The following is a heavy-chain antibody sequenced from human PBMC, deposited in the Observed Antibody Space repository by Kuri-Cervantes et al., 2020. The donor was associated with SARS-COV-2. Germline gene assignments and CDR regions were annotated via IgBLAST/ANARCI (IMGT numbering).Heavy chain of an antibody. D-gene: IGHD2-15*01. CDR3: ARGDLGYCSGGSCYNGFDP. V-gene: IGHV3-13*01. CDR1: EFTFSSYD. Sequence: GESLNISCPASEFTFSSYDMHWVRQATGKGLEWVPAIGTAGDTYYPGSVKVRFTIFIENAKNSLYLQMHSLRAEDTAVYYCARGDLGYCSGGSCYNGFDPWGQGTLVTVSS. J-gene: IGHJ5*02. CDR2: IGTAGDT.